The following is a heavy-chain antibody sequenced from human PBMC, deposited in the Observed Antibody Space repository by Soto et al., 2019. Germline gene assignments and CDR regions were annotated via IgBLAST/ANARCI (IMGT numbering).Heavy chain of an antibody. CDR3: ARSAGSCSSTSCYPHLFDP. D-gene: IGHD2-2*01. Sequence: VQVLQSGGGLVQPGESLRLTCEASGFTFGSYAMSWVRQAPGKGLEGVSVITAGGHDTYYVDSVKGRFTVSRDNSRNMVYLQMNSLRAEDTAVYYCARSAGSCSSTSCYPHLFDPWGRGALVTVSS. V-gene: IGHV3-23*01. CDR1: GFTFGSYA. J-gene: IGHJ5*02. CDR2: ITAGGHDT.